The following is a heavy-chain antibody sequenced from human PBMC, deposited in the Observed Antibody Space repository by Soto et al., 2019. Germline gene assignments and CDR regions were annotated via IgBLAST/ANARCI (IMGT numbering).Heavy chain of an antibody. CDR2: ISYDGSNK. V-gene: IGHV3-30*18. D-gene: IGHD1-26*01. CDR3: AKDTWELLGNWFDP. Sequence: GGSLRLSCAASGFTFSSYGMHWVRQAPGKGLEWVAVISYDGSNKYYADSVKGRFTISRDNSKNTLYLQMNSLRAEDTAVYYCAKDTWELLGNWFDPWGQGTLVTVSA. J-gene: IGHJ5*02. CDR1: GFTFSSYG.